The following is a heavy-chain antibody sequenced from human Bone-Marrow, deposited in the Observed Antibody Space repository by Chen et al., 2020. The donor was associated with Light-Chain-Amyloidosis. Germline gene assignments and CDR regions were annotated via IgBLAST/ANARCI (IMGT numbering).Heavy chain of an antibody. V-gene: IGHV5-51*01. J-gene: IGHJ4*02. CDR1: GYTFPNYW. D-gene: IGHD5-12*01. CDR2: IYPDDSGA. Sequence: EVQLEQSGPEVKKPGESLKISCKGSGYTFPNYWIGWVRQMPGKGLEWMGVIYPDDSGARYSPSLEGQVPLSADKSISTAYLQWRSLRASDTAMYYCARRRDGYNFDYWGQGTLVTVSS. CDR3: ARRRDGYNFDY.